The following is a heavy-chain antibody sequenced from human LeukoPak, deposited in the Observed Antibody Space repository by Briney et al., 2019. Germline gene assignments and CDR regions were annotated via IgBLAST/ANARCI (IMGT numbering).Heavy chain of an antibody. CDR3: AREKDYVWGSDDFDY. J-gene: IGHJ4*02. CDR2: TYYRSKWYN. D-gene: IGHD3-16*01. V-gene: IGHV6-1*01. CDR1: GDSVSSNSAA. Sequence: SQTLSLTCAISGDSVSSNSAAWNWIRQSPSRGLEWLGRTYYRSKWYNDYAVSVKSRITINPDTSKNQFSLQLNSVTPKDTAVYYCAREKDYVWGSDDFDYWGQGTLVTVSS.